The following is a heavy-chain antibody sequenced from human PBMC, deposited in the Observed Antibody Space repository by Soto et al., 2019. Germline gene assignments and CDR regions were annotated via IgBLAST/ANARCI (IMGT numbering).Heavy chain of an antibody. V-gene: IGHV1-2*04. D-gene: IGHD1-1*01. Sequence: AASVKVSCKASGYTFTSYGISWVRQAPGQGLEWMGWISPNSGGTNYAQKFQGWVTMTRDTSISTAYMELSRLRSDDTAVYYCARATVHNGRKSDAFDIWGQGTMVTVSS. CDR1: GYTFTSYG. J-gene: IGHJ3*02. CDR2: ISPNSGGT. CDR3: ARATVHNGRKSDAFDI.